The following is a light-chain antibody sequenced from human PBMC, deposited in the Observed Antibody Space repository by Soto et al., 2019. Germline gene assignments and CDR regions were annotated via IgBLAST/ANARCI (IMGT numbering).Light chain of an antibody. V-gene: IGKV3-20*01. CDR3: QLYGTSPKP. CDR2: GTS. J-gene: IGKJ1*01. CDR1: QSVSSN. Sequence: IVLTQSPGTLSLSPGERATLSCRASQSVSSNVAWYQQKPGQAPRLLIYGTSTRATGIPDRFSGSGSGTDFTLSISRLEPEDFAVYYCQLYGTSPKPFGQGTKVDI.